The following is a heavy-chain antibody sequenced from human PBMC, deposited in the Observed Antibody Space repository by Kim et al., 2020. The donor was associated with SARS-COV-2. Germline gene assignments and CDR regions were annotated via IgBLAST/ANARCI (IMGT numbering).Heavy chain of an antibody. D-gene: IGHD6-13*01. Sequence: GGSLRLSCAASGFTFSSYWMSWVRQAPGKGLEWVANIKQDGSEKYYVDSVKGRFTISRDNAKNSLYLQMNSLRAEDTAVYYCAREYRSSSWPLTFDYWGQGTLVTVSS. CDR2: IKQDGSEK. CDR3: AREYRSSSWPLTFDY. V-gene: IGHV3-7*03. CDR1: GFTFSSYW. J-gene: IGHJ4*02.